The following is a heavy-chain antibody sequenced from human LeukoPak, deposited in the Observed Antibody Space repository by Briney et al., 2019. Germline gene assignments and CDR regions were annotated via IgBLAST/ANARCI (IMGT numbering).Heavy chain of an antibody. CDR2: INPNSGGT. V-gene: IGHV1-2*02. J-gene: IGHJ4*02. D-gene: IGHD3-9*01. CDR3: ARGGFRTYYDILTGYWDY. Sequence: GASVKVSCKASGYTFTGYYMHWVRQAPGQGLEWMGWINPNSGGTNYAQKFQGRVTMTRDTSISTAYMELSRLRSDDTAVYYCARGGFRTYYDILTGYWDYWGQGTLVTVSS. CDR1: GYTFTGYY.